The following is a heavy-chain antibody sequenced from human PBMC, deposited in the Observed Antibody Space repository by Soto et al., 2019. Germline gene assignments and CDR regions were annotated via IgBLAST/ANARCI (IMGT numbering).Heavy chain of an antibody. Sequence: GASVKVSCKASGGTFSSYAISWVRQAPGQGLEWMGGIIPIFGTANYAQKFQGRVTITADESTSTAYMELRSLRSDDTAVYYCARDVAVAAEFDYWGQGTLVTVSS. CDR1: GGTFSSYA. V-gene: IGHV1-69*13. J-gene: IGHJ4*02. CDR3: ARDVAVAAEFDY. D-gene: IGHD6-19*01. CDR2: IIPIFGTA.